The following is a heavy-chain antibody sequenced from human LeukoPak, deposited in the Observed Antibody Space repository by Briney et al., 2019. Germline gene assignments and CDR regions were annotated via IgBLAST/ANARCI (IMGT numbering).Heavy chain of an antibody. V-gene: IGHV4-39*07. D-gene: IGHD6-13*01. CDR1: GGSISSSSYY. CDR3: ARPNSRRYSSSWWNAFDI. Sequence: SETLSLTCTVSGGSISSSSYYWSWTRQPPGKGLEWIGEINHGGSTNYNPSLKSRVTISLDTSKNQFSLKLSSVTAADTAVYYCARPNSRRYSSSWWNAFDIWGQGTMVTVSS. J-gene: IGHJ3*02. CDR2: INHGGST.